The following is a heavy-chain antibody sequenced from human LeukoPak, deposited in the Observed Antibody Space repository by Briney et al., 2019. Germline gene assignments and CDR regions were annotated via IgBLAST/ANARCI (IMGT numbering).Heavy chain of an antibody. Sequence: SETLSLTCAAYGGSFSGYYWSWIRQPPGKGLEWIEEINHSGSTNYNPSLKSRVTISVDTSKNQFSLKLSSVTAADTAVYYCARGESSDYWGQGTLVTVSS. CDR1: GGSFSGYY. D-gene: IGHD3-10*01. CDR3: ARGESSDY. CDR2: INHSGST. J-gene: IGHJ4*02. V-gene: IGHV4-34*01.